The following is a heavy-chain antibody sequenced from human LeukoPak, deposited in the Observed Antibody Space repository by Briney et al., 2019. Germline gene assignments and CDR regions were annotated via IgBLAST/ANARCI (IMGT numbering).Heavy chain of an antibody. CDR1: GGSISSSSYY. Sequence: SETLSLTCTVSGGSISSSSYYWGWISQPPGKGLEWIGSIYYSGSIYYNPSLKSRVTISLDTSNNQFSLKLSSVTAADTAVYYCARLSVTLVRGLIIYRDYWGQGTLVTVSS. D-gene: IGHD3-10*01. J-gene: IGHJ4*02. V-gene: IGHV4-39*07. CDR2: IYYSGSI. CDR3: ARLSVTLVRGLIIYRDY.